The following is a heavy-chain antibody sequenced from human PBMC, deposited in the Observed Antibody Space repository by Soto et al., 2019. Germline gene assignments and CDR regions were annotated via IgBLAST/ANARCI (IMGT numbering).Heavy chain of an antibody. CDR3: ARGPTIFGLVIYALDI. CDR2: IWYDGSNK. J-gene: IGHJ3*02. D-gene: IGHD3-3*01. Sequence: QVQLVESGGGVVQPGRSLRLSCAASGFTFSSYGMHWVRQAPGKGLEWVAVIWYDGSNKYYADSVKGRFTISRDNSKNTLYLQRTGREAEDTAVIYCARGPTIFGLVIYALDIGGQGTMVT. CDR1: GFTFSSYG. V-gene: IGHV3-33*01.